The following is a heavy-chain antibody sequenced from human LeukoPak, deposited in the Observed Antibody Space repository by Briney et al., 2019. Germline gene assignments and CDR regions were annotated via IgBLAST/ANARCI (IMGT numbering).Heavy chain of an antibody. V-gene: IGHV3-7*01. J-gene: IGHJ4*02. CDR2: IKQDESER. Sequence: GGSLRLSCTASGFTFTNYWMSWVRQAPGKGLEWVANIKQDESERHYVDSLRGRFTISRDNAKNSVFLQMNSLRAEDTAVYYSARDGYKDRYFDYWGQGTLVTVSS. CDR1: GFTFTNYW. D-gene: IGHD5-24*01. CDR3: ARDGYKDRYFDY.